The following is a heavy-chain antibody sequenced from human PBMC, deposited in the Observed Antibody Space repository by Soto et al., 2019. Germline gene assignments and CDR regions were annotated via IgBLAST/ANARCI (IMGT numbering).Heavy chain of an antibody. V-gene: IGHV3-74*01. J-gene: IGHJ4*02. CDR3: ATDGGRGLRY. Sequence: LRLSCAVSGIPFNNYWMHWMRQAPGKGLVWVSHINTVATIINYGDSVKGRFTICRDNAENTLYLQMNSLGVEDTATYYCATDGGRGLRYGVQGTLVTV. CDR2: INTVATII. CDR1: GIPFNNYW. D-gene: IGHD2-15*01.